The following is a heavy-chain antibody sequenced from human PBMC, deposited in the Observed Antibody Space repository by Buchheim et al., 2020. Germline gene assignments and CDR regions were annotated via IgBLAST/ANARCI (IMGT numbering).Heavy chain of an antibody. CDR1: GYTFTSYY. D-gene: IGHD3-3*01. J-gene: IGHJ4*02. Sequence: QVQLVQSGAEVKKPGASVKVSCKASGYTFTSYYMHWVRQAPGQGLEWMGIINPSGGSTSYAQKFQGRVTMTRDTSTSTAYMELSSLRSEDTAVYYCARGVGPGWDFWSGYYIDYWGQGTL. CDR3: ARGVGPGWDFWSGYYIDY. V-gene: IGHV1-46*01. CDR2: INPSGGST.